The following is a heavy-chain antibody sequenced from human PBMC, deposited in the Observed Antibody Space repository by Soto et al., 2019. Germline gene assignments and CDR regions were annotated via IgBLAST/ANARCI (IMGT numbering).Heavy chain of an antibody. CDR2: IIPSFGTS. D-gene: IGHD6-13*01. V-gene: IGHV1-69*13. J-gene: IGHJ4*02. CDR1: GGTFNNYA. Sequence: SVEVSSKASGGTFNNYAVTWVRQAPGQGLAWMGGIIPSFGTSNYAQKFQGRVTLTAGVCTRTVYMVLSSLRSEDTAVYYCASSYGTSWYGDYWGQGTLVTVSS. CDR3: ASSYGTSWYGDY.